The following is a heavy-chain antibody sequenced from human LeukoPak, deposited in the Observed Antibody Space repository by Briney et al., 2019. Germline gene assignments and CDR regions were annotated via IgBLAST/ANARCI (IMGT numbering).Heavy chain of an antibody. V-gene: IGHV4-59*01. CDR1: GGSISSNF. D-gene: IGHD5-24*01. Sequence: SETLSLTCTVSGGSISSNFWSWIRQPPGRELEYMGYIYNSGTTNYNPSLKSRVTISVDTSKNQFSLKLSSVTAADTAIYYCAKSFSETERATITAYWGQGTLVTVSS. CDR2: IYNSGTT. J-gene: IGHJ4*02. CDR3: AKSFSETERATITAY.